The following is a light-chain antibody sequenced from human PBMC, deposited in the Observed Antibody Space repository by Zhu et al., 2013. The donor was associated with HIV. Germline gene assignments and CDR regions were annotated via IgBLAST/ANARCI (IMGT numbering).Light chain of an antibody. J-gene: IGKJ4*01. CDR1: QSVSRY. Sequence: EIVLTQSPGTLSLSPGERATLSCRASQSVSRYLAWYQQKAGQAPRLLIYDASSRATGIPARFGGSGSGTDFTLTISSLEPEDFAVYYCQQRSNWPPTFGGGTKVEVK. CDR3: QQRSNWPPT. V-gene: IGKV3-11*01. CDR2: DAS.